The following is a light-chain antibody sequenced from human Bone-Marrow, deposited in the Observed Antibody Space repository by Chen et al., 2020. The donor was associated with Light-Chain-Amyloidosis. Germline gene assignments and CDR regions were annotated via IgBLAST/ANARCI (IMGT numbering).Light chain of an antibody. CDR1: QSVSSN. CDR3: QQDNDWPLWT. V-gene: IGKV3-15*01. Sequence: EIVMPQSPATLSVSPGERATLSCRASQSVSSNLAWYQQKPGQAPRLLIYGASTRASGIPARFSGSGSGTEFTLTISSMQSEDFAVYYCQQDNDWPLWTFGQGTKVEIK. CDR2: GAS. J-gene: IGKJ1*01.